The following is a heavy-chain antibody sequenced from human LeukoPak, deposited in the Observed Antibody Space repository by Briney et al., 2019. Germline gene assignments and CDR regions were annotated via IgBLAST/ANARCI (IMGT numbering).Heavy chain of an antibody. CDR3: ARAPLYSGYARDY. CDR2: MNPNSGNT. D-gene: IGHD5-12*01. CDR1: GGTFSSYA. Sequence: ASVKVSCKASGGTFSSYAISWVRQAPGQGLEWMGWMNPNSGNTGYAQKFQGRVTMTRNTSISTAYMELSSLRSEDTAVYYCARAPLYSGYARDYWGQGTLVTVSS. J-gene: IGHJ4*02. V-gene: IGHV1-8*02.